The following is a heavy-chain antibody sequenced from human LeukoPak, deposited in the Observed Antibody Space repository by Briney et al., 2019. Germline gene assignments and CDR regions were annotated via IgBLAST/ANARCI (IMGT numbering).Heavy chain of an antibody. V-gene: IGHV1-69*06. CDR1: GGTFSSYA. Sequence: GASVKVSCKASGGTFSSYAISWVRQAPGQGLEWMGGIIPIFGTANYAQKFQGRVTITADKSTSTAYMELSSLRSEDTAVYYCASADGYSYGVFDYWGQGTLVTVSS. J-gene: IGHJ4*02. D-gene: IGHD5-18*01. CDR3: ASADGYSYGVFDY. CDR2: IIPIFGTA.